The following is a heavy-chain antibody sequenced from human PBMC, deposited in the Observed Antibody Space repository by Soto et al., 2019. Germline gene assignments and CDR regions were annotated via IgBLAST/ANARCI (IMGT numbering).Heavy chain of an antibody. CDR3: ACWGHIVPVAPSDFDR. V-gene: IGHV3-74*01. J-gene: IGHJ4*02. CDR2: ISPDGSDV. D-gene: IGHD2-8*02. Sequence: PGGSLRLSCAASGFPFTNYWMNWVRQTPGQGLMWVSRISPDGSDVGYADSVEGRFTVSRDNAKNTLYLQIHSLSAEDTAMYYCACWGHIVPVAPSDFDRWGRGPLVTVSS. CDR1: GFPFTNYW.